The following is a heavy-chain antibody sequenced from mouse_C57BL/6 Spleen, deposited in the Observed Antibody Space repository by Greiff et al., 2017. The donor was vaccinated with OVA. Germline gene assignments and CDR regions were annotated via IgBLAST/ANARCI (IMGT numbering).Heavy chain of an antibody. J-gene: IGHJ4*01. Sequence: EVQLLQSGPGLVKPSQSLSLTCSVTGYSFTSGYFCNLIRHLPENKLELVEYIRYDGSNNYNPSLKNRTSITRDTSKNQFFLKLNSVTTEDTAVYYCARDLGYVDYWGQGTSVTVSS. D-gene: IGHD2-10*02. V-gene: IGHV3-6*01. CDR2: IRYDGSN. CDR3: ARDLGYVDY. CDR1: GYSFTSGYF.